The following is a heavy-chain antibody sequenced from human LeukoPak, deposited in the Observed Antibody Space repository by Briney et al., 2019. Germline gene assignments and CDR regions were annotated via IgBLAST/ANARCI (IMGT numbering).Heavy chain of an antibody. CDR3: ARDRVAAAGLLDY. J-gene: IGHJ4*02. V-gene: IGHV1-2*02. CDR1: GYTFTGHY. Sequence: GASVKVSCKASGYTFTGHYMHWVRQAPGQGLEWMGWINPNSGGTNYAQKFQGRVTMTRDTSISTAYMELSRLRSDDTAVYYSARDRVAAAGLLDYWGQGTLVTVSS. D-gene: IGHD6-13*01. CDR2: INPNSGGT.